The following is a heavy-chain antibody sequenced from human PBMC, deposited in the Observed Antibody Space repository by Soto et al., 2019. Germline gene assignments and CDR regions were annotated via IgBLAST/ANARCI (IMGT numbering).Heavy chain of an antibody. CDR3: AKTYYYDSSGYVDS. CDR2: ISASSGNT. D-gene: IGHD3-22*01. Sequence: GGSLRLSCVASGFTFSSYAMTLVRQASGKGLEWVSGISASSGNTYYADSVKGRFTISRDNAKNTLYLQMNSLRAGDTAVYYCAKTYYYDSSGYVDSWGQGALVTVSS. CDR1: GFTFSSYA. J-gene: IGHJ4*02. V-gene: IGHV3-23*01.